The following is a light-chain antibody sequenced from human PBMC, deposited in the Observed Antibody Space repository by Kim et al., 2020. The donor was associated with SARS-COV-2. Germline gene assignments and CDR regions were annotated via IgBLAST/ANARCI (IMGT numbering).Light chain of an antibody. CDR1: SLRSYY. V-gene: IGLV3-19*01. J-gene: IGLJ2*01. CDR3: NSRDSNTNVV. CDR2: GKN. Sequence: SSELTQDPAVSVALGQTVRITCQGDSLRSYYASWYQQKPGQAPLLVIYGKNNRPSGTPDRFSGSSSGNTASLTITGAQAEDEAGYYCNSRDSNTNVVSGGGTQLTVL.